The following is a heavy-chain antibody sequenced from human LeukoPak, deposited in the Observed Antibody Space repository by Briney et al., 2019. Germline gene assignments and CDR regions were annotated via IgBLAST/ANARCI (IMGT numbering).Heavy chain of an antibody. CDR1: GASITSYY. J-gene: IGHJ4*02. CDR2: IYYSGST. V-gene: IGHV4-59*12. Sequence: SETLSLTCSVFGASITSYYWSWIRQPPGKGLEWIGYIYYSGSTYYNPSLKSRVTISVDTSKNQFSLKLSSVTAADTAVYYCARELAAAGSFDYWGQGTLVTVSS. CDR3: ARELAAAGSFDY. D-gene: IGHD6-13*01.